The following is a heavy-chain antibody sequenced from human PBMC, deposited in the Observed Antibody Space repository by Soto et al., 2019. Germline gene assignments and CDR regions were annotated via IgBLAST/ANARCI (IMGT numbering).Heavy chain of an antibody. V-gene: IGHV1-18*01. J-gene: IGHJ6*03. D-gene: IGHD2-2*01. CDR1: GYTFTSYG. CDR3: ARDLRTVVVPAANYMDV. CDR2: ISAYNGNT. Sequence: GASVKVSCKASGYTFTSYGISWVRQAPGQGLEWMGWISAYNGNTNYAQKLQGRVTMTTDTSTSTAYMELRSLRSDDTAVYYCARDLRTVVVPAANYMDVWGKGTTVTVSS.